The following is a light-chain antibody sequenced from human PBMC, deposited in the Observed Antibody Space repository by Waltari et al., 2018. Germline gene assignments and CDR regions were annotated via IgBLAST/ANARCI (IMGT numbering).Light chain of an antibody. CDR1: RRDIGDYDY. Sequence: QSALTQPASVSGSPGQSITISCTGSRRDIGDYDYVSWYQHRPTKAPKLMIYEVSSRPSGVSNRVSGSKSGNTASLTISGLQAEDEATYYCASFSDTRNLVFGGGTKLTVL. J-gene: IGLJ2*01. CDR3: ASFSDTRNLV. CDR2: EVS. V-gene: IGLV2-14*01.